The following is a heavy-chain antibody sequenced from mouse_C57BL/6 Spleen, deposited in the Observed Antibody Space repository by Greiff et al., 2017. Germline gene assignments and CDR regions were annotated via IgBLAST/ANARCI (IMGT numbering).Heavy chain of an antibody. CDR1: GYTFTSYW. D-gene: IGHD4-1*01. CDR3: AREVGRDAMDY. Sequence: QVQLQRPGAELVKPGASVKLSCKASGYTFTSYWMQWVKQRPGQGLEWIGEIDPSDSYTNYNQKFKGKATLTVDTSSSTAYMQLSSLTSEDSAVYYCAREVGRDAMDYWGQGTSVTVSS. J-gene: IGHJ4*01. V-gene: IGHV1-50*01. CDR2: IDPSDSYT.